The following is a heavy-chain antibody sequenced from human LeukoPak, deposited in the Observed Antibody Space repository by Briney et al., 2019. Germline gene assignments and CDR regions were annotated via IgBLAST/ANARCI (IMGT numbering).Heavy chain of an antibody. D-gene: IGHD3-10*01. CDR1: GYTFTSYY. V-gene: IGHV1-46*01. Sequence: ASVKVSCTASGYTFTSYYMHWVRQAPGQGLEWMGIINPSGGSTSYAQKFQGRVTMTRDTSTSTVYMELSSLRSEDTAVYYCARDGLSYYPDYWGQGTLVTVSS. J-gene: IGHJ4*02. CDR3: ARDGLSYYPDY. CDR2: INPSGGST.